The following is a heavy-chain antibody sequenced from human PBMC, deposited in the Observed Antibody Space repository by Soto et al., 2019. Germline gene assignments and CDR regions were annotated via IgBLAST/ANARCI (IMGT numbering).Heavy chain of an antibody. Sequence: PGGSLRLSCAASGFTFSNYWMHWVRPAPGKGLMWVSRINTDGSRTTYADSVQGRFAISRDNAKNTLYLQMNSLRAEDTAVYYCARVKSGSYDWFDPWGQGTLVTVS. J-gene: IGHJ5*02. CDR2: INTDGSRT. V-gene: IGHV3-74*01. CDR3: ARVKSGSYDWFDP. CDR1: GFTFSNYW. D-gene: IGHD3-10*01.